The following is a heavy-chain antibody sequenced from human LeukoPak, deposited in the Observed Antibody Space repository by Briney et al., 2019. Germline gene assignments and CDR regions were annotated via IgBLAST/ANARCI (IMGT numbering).Heavy chain of an antibody. V-gene: IGHV3-53*01. Sequence: GGSLRLSCAASGFALSTNYVGWVRQAPGGGLHWVSLLYSDGDTYYADSVKGRFTIFRDTSKNTLYLQMNSLRVDDTAVYYCARDLYSSAWYGIHWGQGTLVTVSS. CDR2: LYSDGDT. CDR1: GFALSTNY. J-gene: IGHJ4*02. CDR3: ARDLYSSAWYGIH. D-gene: IGHD6-19*01.